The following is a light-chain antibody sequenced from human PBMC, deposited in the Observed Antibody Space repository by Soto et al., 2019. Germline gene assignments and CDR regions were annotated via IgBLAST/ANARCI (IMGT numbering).Light chain of an antibody. J-gene: IGKJ2*01. CDR2: AAS. CDR3: QQSYSSPPMYT. V-gene: IGKV1-39*01. CDR1: QKIRNL. Sequence: DIQLTQSPSTLSAAVGDSVTITCRASQKIRNLLAWYQQKPGKAPKLLIYAASSLQSGVPSRFSGSGSGTDFTLTISSLQPEDFATYYCQQSYSSPPMYTLGQGTKVDNK.